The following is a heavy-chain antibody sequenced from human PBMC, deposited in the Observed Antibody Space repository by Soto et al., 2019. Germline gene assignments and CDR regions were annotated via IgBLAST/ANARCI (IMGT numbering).Heavy chain of an antibody. Sequence: GASVKVSCKASGYTFTSYGISCVRRAPGQGLEWMGWISAYNGNTNYAQKLQGRVTMTTDTSTSTAYMELRSLRSDDTAVYYCARDPWGDMYDYIWGSYRNFDYWGQGTLVTVSS. CDR2: ISAYNGNT. CDR3: ARDPWGDMYDYIWGSYRNFDY. CDR1: GYTFTSYG. D-gene: IGHD3-16*02. V-gene: IGHV1-18*01. J-gene: IGHJ4*02.